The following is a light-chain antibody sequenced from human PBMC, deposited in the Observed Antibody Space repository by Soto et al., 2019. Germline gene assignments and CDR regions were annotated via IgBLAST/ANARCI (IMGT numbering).Light chain of an antibody. CDR2: EVI. V-gene: IGLV2-14*01. CDR3: CSYTTTYTLV. CDR1: STDIGTYNS. J-gene: IGLJ3*02. Sequence: QSALTQPASVSGSPGRSITISCTGTSTDIGTYNSVSSYQHHPGKAPKLLIFEVIDRPSGVSDRFSGSKSGNTASLTISSLQFEDEADYYCCSYTTTYTLVFGGGTKLTVL.